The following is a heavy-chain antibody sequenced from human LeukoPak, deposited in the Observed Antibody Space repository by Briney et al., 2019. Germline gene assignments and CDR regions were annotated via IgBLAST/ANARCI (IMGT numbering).Heavy chain of an antibody. D-gene: IGHD3-3*01. CDR1: GGSISSGGYY. Sequence: SETLSLTCTVSGGSISSGGYYWSWIRQPPGKGLEWIGYIYHSGSTYYNPSLKSRVTISVDRSKNQFSLKLSSVTAADTAVYYCARDRITIFGVVMPYYMDVWGKGTTVTVSS. CDR2: IYHSGST. V-gene: IGHV4-30-2*01. J-gene: IGHJ6*03. CDR3: ARDRITIFGVVMPYYMDV.